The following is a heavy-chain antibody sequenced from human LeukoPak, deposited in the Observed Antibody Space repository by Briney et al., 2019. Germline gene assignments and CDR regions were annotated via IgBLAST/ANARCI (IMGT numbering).Heavy chain of an antibody. CDR3: ARRYYDFHDAFDI. D-gene: IGHD3-3*01. V-gene: IGHV1-18*01. CDR2: ISAYNGNT. CDR1: GYTFTSYG. Sequence: ASVKVSCKASGYTFTSYGISWVRQAPGQGLEWMGWISAYNGNTNYAQKLQGRVTMTTDTSTSTAYMDLRSLRSHDTAVYYCARRYYDFHDAFDIWGQGTMVTVSS. J-gene: IGHJ3*02.